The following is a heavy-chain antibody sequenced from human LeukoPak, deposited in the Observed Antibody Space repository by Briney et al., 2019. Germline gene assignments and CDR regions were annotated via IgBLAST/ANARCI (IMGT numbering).Heavy chain of an antibody. CDR2: IYYSGST. CDR1: GGSISSYY. V-gene: IGHV4-59*01. J-gene: IGHJ4*02. CDR3: AREVSSGWPLDY. Sequence: SETLSLTCTVSGGSISSYYWSWIRQPPGKGLEWIGYIYYSGSTNYNPSLKSRVTISVDTSKNQFSLKLSSVTAADTAVYYCAREVSSGWPLDYWGQGTLVTVSS. D-gene: IGHD6-19*01.